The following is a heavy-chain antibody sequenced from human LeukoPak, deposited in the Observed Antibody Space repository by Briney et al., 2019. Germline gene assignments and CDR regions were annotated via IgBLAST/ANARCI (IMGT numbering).Heavy chain of an antibody. D-gene: IGHD6-13*01. CDR1: GMTFSNHW. CDR3: AKDEAAGGPMAWGAFDT. J-gene: IGHJ3*02. Sequence: TGGSLRLSCAASGMTFSNHWMHWVRQAPGKGLVWVSLIKTDGRTTIYADSVKGRFTISRDNAKNSLYLQMNSLRAEDTALYYCAKDEAAGGPMAWGAFDTWGQGTMVTVSS. V-gene: IGHV3-74*01. CDR2: IKTDGRTT.